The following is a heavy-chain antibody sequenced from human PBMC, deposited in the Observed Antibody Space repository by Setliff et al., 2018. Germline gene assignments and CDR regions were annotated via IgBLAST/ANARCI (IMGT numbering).Heavy chain of an antibody. V-gene: IGHV1-69*13. J-gene: IGHJ5*02. D-gene: IGHD3-22*01. CDR2: IIPIYGST. CDR3: ARDALYDSNDRNSYYGNWLDP. Sequence: SVKVSCKASGGSFSNYAITWVRQAPGQGPEWMGGIIPIYGSTNNAEKFQGRVTFSADESMSTVYMELSSLTSADTALYYCARDALYDSNDRNSYYGNWLDPWGQGTLVTVSS. CDR1: GGSFSNYA.